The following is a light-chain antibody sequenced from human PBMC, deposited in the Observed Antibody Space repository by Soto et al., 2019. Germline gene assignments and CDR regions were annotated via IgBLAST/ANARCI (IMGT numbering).Light chain of an antibody. J-gene: IGKJ1*01. CDR2: GAS. CDR1: QSVTSGY. CDR3: QQYGGSPRT. Sequence: EIVLTQSPGTLSLSPGERATLSCRASQSVTSGYLAWYQQKGGQAPRLLIHGASNRATGIPDRFSGSGSGTDFTLTISRLEPEDFAVYYCQQYGGSPRTFGQGTKVEVK. V-gene: IGKV3-20*01.